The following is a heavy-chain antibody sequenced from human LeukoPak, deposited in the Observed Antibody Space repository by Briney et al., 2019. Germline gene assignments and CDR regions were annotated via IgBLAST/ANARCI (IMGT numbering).Heavy chain of an antibody. D-gene: IGHD3-10*01. CDR2: IIPIFGTA. CDR3: AREGAEVSGAFDI. J-gene: IGHJ3*02. CDR1: GGTFSSYA. Sequence: SVKVSCKASGGTFSSYAISWVRQAPGQGLEWMGGIIPIFGTANYAQKFQGRVTITADESTSTAYMELSSLRSEGTAVYYCAREGAEVSGAFDIWGQGTMVTVSS. V-gene: IGHV1-69*01.